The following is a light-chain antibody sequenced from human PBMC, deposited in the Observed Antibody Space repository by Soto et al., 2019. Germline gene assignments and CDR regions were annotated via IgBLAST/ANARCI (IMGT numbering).Light chain of an antibody. CDR3: QQYNNWWT. J-gene: IGKJ1*01. Sequence: EIVMTQSPATLSVSPGERATLPCRASQSVSNNLAWYQKKPGRAPRLLIYGASTRATGIPARFSGSGSGTEFTLTISSLQSEDFAVYYCQQYNNWWTFGQGTRVEIK. CDR2: GAS. V-gene: IGKV3-15*01. CDR1: QSVSNN.